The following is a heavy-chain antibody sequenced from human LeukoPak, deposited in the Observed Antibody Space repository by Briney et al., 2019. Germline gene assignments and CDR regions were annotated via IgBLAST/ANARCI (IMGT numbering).Heavy chain of an antibody. CDR1: GFTFSSYG. Sequence: GGSLRLSCAASGFTFSSYGMHWVRQAPGKGLEWVAVIWYDGSNKYYADSVKGRFTISRDNSKNTLYLQMNSLRAEDTAVYCCARDQGIAVAGIYYWGQGTLVTVSS. D-gene: IGHD6-19*01. V-gene: IGHV3-33*01. J-gene: IGHJ4*02. CDR3: ARDQGIAVAGIYY. CDR2: IWYDGSNK.